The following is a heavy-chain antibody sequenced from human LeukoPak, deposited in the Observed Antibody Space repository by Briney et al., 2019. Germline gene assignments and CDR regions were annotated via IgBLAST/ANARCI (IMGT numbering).Heavy chain of an antibody. V-gene: IGHV4-4*07. CDR1: GGSISSYY. J-gene: IGHJ3*02. Sequence: PSETLSLTCTVSGGSISSYYWSWIRQPAGKRLEWIGRIYTSGSTNYNPSLKSRVTISVDTSKNQFSLKLSSVTAADTAVYYCARDRTIFGVAGYAFDIWGQGTMVTVSS. CDR3: ARDRTIFGVAGYAFDI. CDR2: IYTSGST. D-gene: IGHD3-3*01.